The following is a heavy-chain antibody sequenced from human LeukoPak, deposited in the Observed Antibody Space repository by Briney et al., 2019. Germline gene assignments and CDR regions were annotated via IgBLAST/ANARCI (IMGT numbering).Heavy chain of an antibody. J-gene: IGHJ3*02. CDR1: GGSISSSSYY. CDR3: ARGQYLDAFDI. CDR2: IYYSGST. D-gene: IGHD2/OR15-2a*01. V-gene: IGHV4-39*07. Sequence: SETLSLTCTVSGGSISSSSYYWGWIRQPPGKGLEWIGSIYYSGSTYYNPSLKSRVTISVDTSKNQFSLKLSSVTAADTAVYYCARGQYLDAFDIWGQGTMVTVSS.